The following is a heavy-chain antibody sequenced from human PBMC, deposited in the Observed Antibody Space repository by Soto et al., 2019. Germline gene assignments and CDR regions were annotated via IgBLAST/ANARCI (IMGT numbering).Heavy chain of an antibody. D-gene: IGHD1-1*01. CDR1: GFTFNMYA. CDR3: ARTITGYFWAGAY. J-gene: IGHJ4*02. CDR2: IGGSGANT. V-gene: IGHV3-23*01. Sequence: PGGSLRLSCAASGFTFNMYAMSWVRQAPGKGLEWVSGIGGSGANTYYADFVKGRFTISRDNSKNTLYLQMDSLRAEDTAIYYCARTITGYFWAGAYWGQGTPVTVSS.